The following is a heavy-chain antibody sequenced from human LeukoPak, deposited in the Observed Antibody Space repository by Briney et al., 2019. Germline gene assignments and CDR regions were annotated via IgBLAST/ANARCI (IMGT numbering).Heavy chain of an antibody. CDR1: GGSISSYY. Sequence: SETLSLTCTVSGGSISSYYWSWIRQPPGKGLEWIGYIYYSGSTNYNPSLKSRVTISVDTSKNQFSLKLSSVTAADTAVYYCASTRIAVAGTTYYYYYGMDVWGQGTTVTVSS. CDR3: ASTRIAVAGTTYYYYYGMDV. J-gene: IGHJ6*02. CDR2: IYYSGST. D-gene: IGHD6-19*01. V-gene: IGHV4-59*01.